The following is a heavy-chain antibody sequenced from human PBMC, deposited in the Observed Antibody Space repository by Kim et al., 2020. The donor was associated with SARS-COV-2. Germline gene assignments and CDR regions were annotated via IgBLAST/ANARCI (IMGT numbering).Heavy chain of an antibody. Sequence: GGSLRLSCAASGFTFGDYGMSWVRQAPGKGLEWVSGINWNGGSTGYADSVKGRFTISRDNAKNSLYLQMNSLRAEDTALYYCARVVLIPAANFGPFDIWGQGTMVTVSS. J-gene: IGHJ3*02. CDR3: ARVVLIPAANFGPFDI. D-gene: IGHD2-2*01. V-gene: IGHV3-20*04. CDR1: GFTFGDYG. CDR2: INWNGGST.